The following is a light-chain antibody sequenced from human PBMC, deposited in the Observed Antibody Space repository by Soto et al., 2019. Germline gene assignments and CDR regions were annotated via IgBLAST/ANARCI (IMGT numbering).Light chain of an antibody. J-gene: IGKJ2*01. CDR2: AAS. CDR1: QSISNY. CDR3: QQTYSIPPFT. V-gene: IGKV1-39*01. Sequence: DIPLTQSPSSLSASIGDRVTITCRASQSISNYLNWYQQKPGKAPELLIYAASSLQSGVPSRFSGSGSGTDFTITISNLQPEDFATYYCQQTYSIPPFTFGQGAKLEIK.